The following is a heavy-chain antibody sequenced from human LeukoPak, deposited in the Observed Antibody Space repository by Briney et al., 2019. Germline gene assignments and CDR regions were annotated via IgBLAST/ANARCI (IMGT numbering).Heavy chain of an antibody. D-gene: IGHD3-3*01. CDR2: ISGSGGST. CDR3: AKVGVTGFWSGSLYYFDY. CDR1: GFTFSSYA. Sequence: QSGGSLRLSCAASGFTFSSYAMSWVRQAPGKGLEWVSAISGSGGSTYYADSVKGRFTISRDNSKNTLYLQMNSLRAEDTAVYYCAKVGVTGFWSGSLYYFDYWGQGTLVTVSS. J-gene: IGHJ4*02. V-gene: IGHV3-23*01.